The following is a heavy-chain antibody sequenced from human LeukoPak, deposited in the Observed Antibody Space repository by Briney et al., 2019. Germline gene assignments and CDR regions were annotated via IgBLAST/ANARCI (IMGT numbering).Heavy chain of an antibody. CDR1: GGSFSGYY. V-gene: IGHV4-34*01. Sequence: SETLSLTCAVYGGSFSGYYWSWIRQSPGKGLEWIGEINHSGSTNYNPSLKSRVTISVDTSKNQFSLKLSSVTAADTAVYYCARRNIVVVPAAPFGYWGQGTLVTVSS. CDR2: INHSGST. D-gene: IGHD2-2*01. CDR3: ARRNIVVVPAAPFGY. J-gene: IGHJ4*02.